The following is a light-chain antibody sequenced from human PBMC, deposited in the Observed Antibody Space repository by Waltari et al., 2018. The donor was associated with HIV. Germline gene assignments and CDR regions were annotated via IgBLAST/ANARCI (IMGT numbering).Light chain of an antibody. Sequence: IVMTQSPPPLPVSHGQRVTLSCRASQSISAKVAWYQQRPGQAPRLLIYEAATRPTGIPARFSGSGSGTEFTLTISSLQSEDFATYFCQQYDDGPRGITFGQGTMLEIK. J-gene: IGKJ2*01. CDR3: QQYDDGPRGIT. CDR1: QSISAK. CDR2: EAA. V-gene: IGKV3-15*01.